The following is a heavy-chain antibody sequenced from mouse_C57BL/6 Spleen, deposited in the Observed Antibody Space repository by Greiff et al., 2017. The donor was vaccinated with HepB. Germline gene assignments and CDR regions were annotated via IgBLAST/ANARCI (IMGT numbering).Heavy chain of an antibody. CDR2: IWRGGST. CDR3: AKNRDYYGSSSLDY. V-gene: IGHV2-5*01. D-gene: IGHD1-1*01. Sequence: QVQLQQSGPGLVQPSQSLSITCTVSGFSLTSYGVHWVRQSPGKGLEWLGVIWRGGSTDYNAAFMSRLSITKDNSKSQVFFKMNSLQADDTAIYYCAKNRDYYGSSSLDYWGQGTTLTVSS. CDR1: GFSLTSYG. J-gene: IGHJ2*01.